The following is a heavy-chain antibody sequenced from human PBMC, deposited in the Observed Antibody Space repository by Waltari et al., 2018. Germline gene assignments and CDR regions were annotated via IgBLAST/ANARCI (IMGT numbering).Heavy chain of an antibody. J-gene: IGHJ3*02. CDR1: GYSISSGYS. CDR3: ANAGQLGAFDI. V-gene: IGHV4-38-2*01. Sequence: QVQLQESGPGLVKPSETLSLTCAVSGYSISSGYSWGWIRQPPGKGLEWIGSIYHSGSTYYNPSLKSRVTISVDTSKNQFSLKLSSVTAADTAVYYCANAGQLGAFDIWGQGTMVTVSS. CDR2: IYHSGST. D-gene: IGHD6-6*01.